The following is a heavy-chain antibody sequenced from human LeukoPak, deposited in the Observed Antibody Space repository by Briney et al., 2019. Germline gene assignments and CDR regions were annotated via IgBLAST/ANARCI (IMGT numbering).Heavy chain of an antibody. Sequence: PSETLSLTCTVLGDSISSSFYYWGWIRQPPGKGLEWIGSIYYSGSTYYNPSLKSRVIISVDTSNNQFSLKLSSVTAADTAVYYCARTSADSSYTMDVWGTGTAVTVSS. D-gene: IGHD2-15*01. CDR2: IYYSGST. CDR3: ARTSADSSYTMDV. J-gene: IGHJ6*03. CDR1: GDSISSSFYY. V-gene: IGHV4-39*01.